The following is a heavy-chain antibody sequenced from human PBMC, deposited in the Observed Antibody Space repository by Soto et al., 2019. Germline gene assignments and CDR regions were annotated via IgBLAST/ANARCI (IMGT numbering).Heavy chain of an antibody. CDR2: VLSNDEK. Sequence: GPTLVNPPETLTLTCTVYGFSLSNARMGVSWIRHPPGKALEWLAHVLSNDEKSYSTSLKSRLTISKDTSKSQVVLTMTNMDPVDTATYYCELIPMGGNSSSCYDYWGQGTLVTVSS. V-gene: IGHV2-26*01. CDR3: ELIPMGGNSSSCYDY. CDR1: GFSLSNARMG. J-gene: IGHJ4*02. D-gene: IGHD6-13*01.